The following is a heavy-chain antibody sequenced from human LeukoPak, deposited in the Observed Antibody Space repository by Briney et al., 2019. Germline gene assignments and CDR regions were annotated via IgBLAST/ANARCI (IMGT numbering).Heavy chain of an antibody. CDR2: IKQDGSEK. CDR3: ARLGQQLTYFDY. D-gene: IGHD6-13*01. V-gene: IGHV3-7*01. J-gene: IGHJ4*02. CDR1: GFSFSGYG. Sequence: PGRSLRLSCAASGFSFSGYGMHWVRQAPGKGLEWVANIKQDGSEKYYVDSVKGRFTISRDNAKNSLYLQMNSLRAEDTAVYYCARLGQQLTYFDYWGQGTLVTVSS.